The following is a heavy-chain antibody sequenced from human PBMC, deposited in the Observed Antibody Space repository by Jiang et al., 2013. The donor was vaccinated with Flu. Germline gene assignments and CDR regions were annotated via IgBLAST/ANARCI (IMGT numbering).Heavy chain of an antibody. Sequence: GRSLRLSCAASGFTFSSYGMHWVRQAPGKGLEWVAVISYDGSNKYYADSVKGRFTISRDNSKNTLYLQMNSLRAEDTAVYYCAKVRAKGYYDSSGYYADIDAFDIWGQGTMVTVSS. J-gene: IGHJ3*02. CDR2: ISYDGSNK. CDR1: GFTFSSYG. V-gene: IGHV3-30*18. D-gene: IGHD3-22*01. CDR3: AKVRAKGYYDSSGYYADIDAFDI.